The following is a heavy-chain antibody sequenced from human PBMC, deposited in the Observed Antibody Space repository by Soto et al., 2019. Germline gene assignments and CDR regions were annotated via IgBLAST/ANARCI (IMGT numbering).Heavy chain of an antibody. Sequence: PSETLSLTCTVSGGSISSGEYYWGWIRQPPGKGLEWIGSIYYSGSTYYNPSLKSRVTISVDTSKNQFSLKLSSVTAADTAVYYCARRGYYAISAFDIWGQGTMVTVSS. CDR2: IYYSGST. D-gene: IGHD2-8*01. J-gene: IGHJ3*02. CDR1: GGSISSGEYY. CDR3: ARRGYYAISAFDI. V-gene: IGHV4-39*01.